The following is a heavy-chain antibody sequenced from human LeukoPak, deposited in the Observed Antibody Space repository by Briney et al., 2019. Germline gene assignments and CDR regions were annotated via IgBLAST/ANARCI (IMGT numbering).Heavy chain of an antibody. CDR3: TTNTISPGY. CDR2: IKRKTDGGTA. J-gene: IGHJ4*02. CDR1: GFIFSDAW. Sequence: GGSLRLSCAASGFIFSDAWMTWVRQAPGKGLEWVGRIKRKTDGGTADYAAPVQGRFTISRDDSQNTLYLQMNSLKTEDTAVYYCTTNTISPGYWGQGTLVTVSS. D-gene: IGHD5-24*01. V-gene: IGHV3-15*01.